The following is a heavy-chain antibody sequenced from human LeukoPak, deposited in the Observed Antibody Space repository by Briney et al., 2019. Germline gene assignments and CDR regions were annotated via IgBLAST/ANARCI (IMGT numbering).Heavy chain of an antibody. CDR1: GGSISSHY. V-gene: IGHV4-59*11. CDR3: ARDSSTDYYYGMDV. Sequence: TSETLSLTCTVSGGSISSHYWSWIRQPPGKGLEWIGYIYYSGSTNYNPSLKSRVTISVDTSKNQFSLKLSSVTAADTAVYYCARDSSTDYYYGMDVWGQGTTVTVSS. J-gene: IGHJ6*02. CDR2: IYYSGST.